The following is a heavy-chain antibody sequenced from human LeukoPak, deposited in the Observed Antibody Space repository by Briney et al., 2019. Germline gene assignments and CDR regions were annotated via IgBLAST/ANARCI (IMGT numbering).Heavy chain of an antibody. J-gene: IGHJ6*03. D-gene: IGHD3-10*01. CDR1: GGTFSSYA. CDR2: IIPIFGTA. V-gene: IGHV1-69*06. Sequence: ASVKVSCKASGGTFSSYAISWVRQAPGQGLEWMGGIIPIFGTANYAQKFQGRVTITADKSTSTAYMELSSLRSEDTAVYYCTIGPRITLVRGGQWYYYMGVWGKGTTVTISS. CDR3: TIGPRITLVRGGQWYYYMGV.